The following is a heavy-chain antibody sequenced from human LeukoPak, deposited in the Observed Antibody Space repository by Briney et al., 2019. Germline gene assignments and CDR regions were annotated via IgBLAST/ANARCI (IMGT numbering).Heavy chain of an antibody. D-gene: IGHD4-17*01. J-gene: IGHJ6*03. CDR1: GGSISSGGYY. Sequence: SQTLSLTCTVSGGSISSGGYYWSWIRQPPGKGLEWIGEINHSGSTNYNPSLKSRVTISVDTSKNQFSLKLNSVTAADTAVYYCARPDYGDYYMDVWGKGTTVTVSS. CDR3: ARPDYGDYYMDV. CDR2: INHSGST. V-gene: IGHV4-30-2*01.